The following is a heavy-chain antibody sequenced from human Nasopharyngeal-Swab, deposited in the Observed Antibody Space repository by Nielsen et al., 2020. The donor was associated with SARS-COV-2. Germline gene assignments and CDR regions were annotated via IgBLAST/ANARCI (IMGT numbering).Heavy chain of an antibody. CDR2: IYSGGST. V-gene: IGHV3-66*01. CDR3: ARDPHDSSGYYMGYFEY. CDR1: GFTVSSNY. Sequence: GESLKISCAASGFTVSSNYMSWVRQAPGKGLEWVSVIYSGGSTYYADSVKGRFTISRDNSKNTLYLQMNSLRAEDTAVYYCARDPHDSSGYYMGYFEYWGQGTLVTVS. J-gene: IGHJ4*02. D-gene: IGHD3-22*01.